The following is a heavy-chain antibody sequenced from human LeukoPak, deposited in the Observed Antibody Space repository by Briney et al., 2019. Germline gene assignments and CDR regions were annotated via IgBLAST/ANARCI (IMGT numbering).Heavy chain of an antibody. CDR3: ARDSRTLAPTLDY. CDR2: INPDSGGT. Sequence: GASVKVSCKASGYTFTGYYMHWVRQAPGQGLEWMGWINPDSGGTNYAQKFQGRVTMTRDTSISTAYMELSRLTSDDTAVYYCARDSRTLAPTLDYWGQGTLVTVSS. V-gene: IGHV1-2*02. J-gene: IGHJ4*02. D-gene: IGHD6-13*01. CDR1: GYTFTGYY.